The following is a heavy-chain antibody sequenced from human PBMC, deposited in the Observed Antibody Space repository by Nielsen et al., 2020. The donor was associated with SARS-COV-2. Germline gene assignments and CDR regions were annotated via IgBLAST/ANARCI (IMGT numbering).Heavy chain of an antibody. Sequence: GESLKISCAASGFTFSSYGMHWVRQAPGQGLEWVAVISYDGRNKYYADSVKGRFTISRDNSKITLDLQMNSLRGEDTAVYYCARTPTGGGPDYWGQGTLVTVSS. CDR1: GFTFSSYG. CDR3: ARTPTGGGPDY. D-gene: IGHD1-14*01. V-gene: IGHV3-33*01. CDR2: ISYDGRNK. J-gene: IGHJ4*02.